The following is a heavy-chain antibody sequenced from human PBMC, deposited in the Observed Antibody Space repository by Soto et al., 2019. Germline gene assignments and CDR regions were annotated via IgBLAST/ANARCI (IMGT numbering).Heavy chain of an antibody. D-gene: IGHD3-16*01. CDR3: AMVDNYVTPTPQDV. J-gene: IGHJ6*02. CDR1: GYIFVKYG. V-gene: IGHV1-18*01. CDR2: ISPYTGDT. Sequence: QVQLVQSGDEMKKPGASVRVSCKASGYIFVKYGIAWVRQAPGQGLEWMGWISPYTGDTHSASKVQGRLTMTTDTSTSTAYMDLGSLTSDDTAVYYCAMVDNYVTPTPQDVWGQVTTVTVSS.